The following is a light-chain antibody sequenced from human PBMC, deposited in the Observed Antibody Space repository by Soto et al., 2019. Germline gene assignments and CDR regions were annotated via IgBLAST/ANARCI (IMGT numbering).Light chain of an antibody. CDR3: QSYDSSLSGWV. CDR1: SSNIGAGYD. V-gene: IGLV1-40*01. J-gene: IGLJ3*02. Sequence: QSALTQPPSVSGAPGQRVTIPCTGSSSNIGAGYDVHWYQQLPGTAPKLLIYGNSNRPSGVPDRFSGSKSGTSASLAITGLQAEDEADYYCQSYDSSLSGWVFGGGTKLTVL. CDR2: GNS.